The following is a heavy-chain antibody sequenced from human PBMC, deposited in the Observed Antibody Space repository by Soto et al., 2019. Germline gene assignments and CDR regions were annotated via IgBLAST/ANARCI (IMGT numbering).Heavy chain of an antibody. CDR3: ARQSGWNAHLLMN. D-gene: IGHD1-1*01. Sequence: SETLCLTCTVSGGSISSYYWSWIRQPPGKGLEWIGYIYYSGTTNYNPSLKSRVIISVDTSKNQFSLKLSSVTAADTAVYYCARQSGWNAHLLMNWGQGTLVTVSS. CDR1: GGSISSYY. J-gene: IGHJ4*02. CDR2: IYYSGTT. V-gene: IGHV4-59*08.